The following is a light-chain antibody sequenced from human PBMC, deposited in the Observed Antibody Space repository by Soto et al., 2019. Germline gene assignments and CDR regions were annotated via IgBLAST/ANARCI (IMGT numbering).Light chain of an antibody. CDR3: QQSDSTPWT. CDR1: QSISSY. Sequence: DIQMTQSPSSLSASVGDRVTITCRASQSISSYLNWYQQKPGKAPKLLIYDASSLQSGVPSRFSGRGSGTDFTLTISSLQPEDFATYYCQQSDSTPWTFGQGTKVEIK. CDR2: DAS. J-gene: IGKJ1*01. V-gene: IGKV1-39*01.